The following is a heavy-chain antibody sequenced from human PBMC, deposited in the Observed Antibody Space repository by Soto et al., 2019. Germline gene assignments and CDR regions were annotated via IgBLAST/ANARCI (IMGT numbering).Heavy chain of an antibody. CDR2: IYYSGST. V-gene: IGHV4-30-4*01. CDR1: GGSISSGDYY. CDR3: AREWIVIPRGDYGMDV. Sequence: QVQLQESGPGLVKPSQTLSLTCTVSGGSISSGDYYWSWIRQPPGKGLEWIGYIYYSGSTYYNPSLKSRVTISVDTSKNQFSLKLSSVTAADTAVYYCAREWIVIPRGDYGMDVWGQGTTVTVSS. J-gene: IGHJ6*02. D-gene: IGHD2-15*01.